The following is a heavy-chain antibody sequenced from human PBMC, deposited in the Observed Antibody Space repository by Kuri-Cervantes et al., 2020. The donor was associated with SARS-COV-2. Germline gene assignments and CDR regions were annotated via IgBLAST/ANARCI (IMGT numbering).Heavy chain of an antibody. CDR3: ARDLTIVAGGFDY. V-gene: IGHV1-18*01. CDR2: ISAYNGNT. J-gene: IGHJ4*02. D-gene: IGHD4/OR15-4a*01. Sequence: ASVKVSCKVSGYTLTELSMHWVRQAPGQGLEWMGWISAYNGNTNYAQKLQGRVTMTTDTFTSTAYMELRSLRSDDTAVYYCARDLTIVAGGFDYWGQGTLVTVSS. CDR1: GYTLTELS.